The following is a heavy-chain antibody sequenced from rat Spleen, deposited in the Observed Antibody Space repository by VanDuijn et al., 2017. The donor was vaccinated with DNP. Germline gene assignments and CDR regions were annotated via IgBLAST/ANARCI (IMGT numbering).Heavy chain of an antibody. V-gene: IGHV5-31*01. D-gene: IGHD4-3*01. Sequence: EVQLVESGGDLVQPGRSLKLSCVASRFTFNNYWMTWIRQVPGKGLEWVASITISGGNTYYPDSVKGRFTISRDNAKSTLYLQMNSLRSEDMATYYCVRWNSGHFDYWGQGVMVTVSS. J-gene: IGHJ2*01. CDR3: VRWNSGHFDY. CDR2: ITISGGNT. CDR1: RFTFNNYW.